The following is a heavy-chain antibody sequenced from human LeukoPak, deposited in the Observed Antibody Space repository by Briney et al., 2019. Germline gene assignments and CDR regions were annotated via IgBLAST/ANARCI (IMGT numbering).Heavy chain of an antibody. D-gene: IGHD1/OR15-1a*01. J-gene: IGHJ1*01. V-gene: IGHV3-23*01. CDR3: AKGGEQVTWNFQN. CDR2: ISDSGANT. Sequence: GGSLRLSCAASGFTVSSNYMSWVRQAPGKGLEWVSIISDSGANTYYADSVRGRFTISRDNSKNTLYLQMNSLRAEDTAVYYCAKGGEQVTWNFQNWGQGTLVTVSS. CDR1: GFTVSSNY.